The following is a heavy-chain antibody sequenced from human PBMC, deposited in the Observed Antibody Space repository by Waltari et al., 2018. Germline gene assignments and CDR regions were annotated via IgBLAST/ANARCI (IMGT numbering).Heavy chain of an antibody. CDR1: W. CDR3: AGDRAIGLFFDY. D-gene: IGHD2-2*01. Sequence: WWSWVRQSPEKGLEWIGQVHHSGKTHYNPSLQSRVAISLDKPKNHFSPNLNSVTAADTAIYYCAGDRAIGLFFDYWGRGTLVTVSS. CDR2: VHHSGKT. J-gene: IGHJ4*02. V-gene: IGHV4-4*02.